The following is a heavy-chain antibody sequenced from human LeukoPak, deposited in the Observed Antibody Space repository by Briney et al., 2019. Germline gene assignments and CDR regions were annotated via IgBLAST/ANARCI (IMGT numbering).Heavy chain of an antibody. J-gene: IGHJ4*02. CDR1: GFSVGNNY. Sequence: GGSLRLSCAASGFSVGNNYVTWVRQPPGKGLEWVSVIYTDGSTYYADSVKGRFIISRDSSKNTLYPQMNSLRAEDTAVYYCAKREGSYRPTLFDYWGQGTLVTVSS. D-gene: IGHD3-16*02. V-gene: IGHV3-53*05. CDR2: IYTDGST. CDR3: AKREGSYRPTLFDY.